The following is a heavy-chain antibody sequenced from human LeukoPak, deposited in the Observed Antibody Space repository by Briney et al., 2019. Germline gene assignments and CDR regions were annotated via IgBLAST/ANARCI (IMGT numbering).Heavy chain of an antibody. CDR2: INSDGSST. J-gene: IGHJ6*03. V-gene: IGHV3-74*01. D-gene: IGHD2-15*01. CDR3: ARGEGGLYYYYYMDV. Sequence: GGSLRLSCAASGFTFSSYWMHWVRQAPGKGLVWVSRINSDGSSTSYADSVKGRFTISRDNAKNTLYLQMNSLRAEDTAVYYCARGEGGLYYYYYMDVWGKGTTVTVSS. CDR1: GFTFSSYW.